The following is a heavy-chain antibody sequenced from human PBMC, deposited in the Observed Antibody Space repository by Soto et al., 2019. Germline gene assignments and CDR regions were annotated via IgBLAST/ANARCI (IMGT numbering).Heavy chain of an antibody. D-gene: IGHD1-7*01. CDR1: GFTFSSYS. CDR2: ISSSSSYI. CDR3: AKDPTITGTTFWFDP. V-gene: IGHV3-21*01. Sequence: GGSLRLSCAASGFTFSSYSMNWVRQAPGKGLEWVSSISSSSSYIYYADSVKGRFTISRDNAKNSLYLQMNSLRAEDTAVYYCAKDPTITGTTFWFDPWGQGTLVTVSS. J-gene: IGHJ5*02.